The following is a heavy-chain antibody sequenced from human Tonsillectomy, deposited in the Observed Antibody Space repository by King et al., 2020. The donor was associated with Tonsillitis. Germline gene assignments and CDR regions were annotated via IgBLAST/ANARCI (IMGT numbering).Heavy chain of an antibody. J-gene: IGHJ5*02. Sequence: EVQLVESGGGLVKPGGSLRLSCAASGFTFSSYSMNWVRQAPGKGLEWVSSIISISSYIYYAHSGKGRFTISRDNAKNSLYLQMNSLRAEDTAVYYCARDGTERSGNWFDPWGQGTLVTVSS. D-gene: IGHD1-1*01. CDR2: IISISSYI. CDR1: GFTFSSYS. V-gene: IGHV3-21*01. CDR3: ARDGTERSGNWFDP.